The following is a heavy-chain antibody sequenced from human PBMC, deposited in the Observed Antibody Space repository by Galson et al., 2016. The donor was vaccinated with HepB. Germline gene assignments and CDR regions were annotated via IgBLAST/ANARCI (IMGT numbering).Heavy chain of an antibody. CDR3: AKDEGFYNGMDF. Sequence: ETLSLTCTVSGGSVSSASHYWSWVRQTTGKGLEWIGYISDSESTNYNPSLKGRVTISLDRSKNQFSLRLNSVIAADTAVYYCAKDEGFYNGMDFWGQGTTVTVPS. J-gene: IGHJ6*02. D-gene: IGHD2-2*02. CDR2: ISDSEST. CDR1: GGSVSSASHY. V-gene: IGHV4-61*01.